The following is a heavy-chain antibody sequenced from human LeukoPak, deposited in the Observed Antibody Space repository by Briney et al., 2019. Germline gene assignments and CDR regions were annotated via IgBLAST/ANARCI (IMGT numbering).Heavy chain of an antibody. CDR1: GFTLSDYA. CDR3: VRGLRGNYDY. CDR2: ISSSGNT. D-gene: IGHD1-7*01. V-gene: IGHV3-23*01. Sequence: GGSLRLSCAASGFTLSDYAMAWVRQAPGKGLEWVSSISSSGNTYYADSVKGRFTISRDNSKNTLYLQMNSLRAEDTAVYYCVRGLRGNYDYRGRGTLITVSS. J-gene: IGHJ4*02.